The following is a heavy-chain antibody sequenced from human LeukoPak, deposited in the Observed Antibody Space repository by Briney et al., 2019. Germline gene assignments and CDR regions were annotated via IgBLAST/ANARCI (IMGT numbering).Heavy chain of an antibody. V-gene: IGHV4-38-2*01. CDR1: GYSISSGYY. CDR2: IYHSGST. J-gene: IGHJ3*02. Sequence: SETLSPTCAVSGYSISSGYYWGWIRQPPGKGLEWLGSIYHSGSTSYNPSLKSRVNISVAASKNQFSLKLSSVTAADTAVYYCARQTGYCSSTSCYTKNDAFDIWGQGTMVTVSS. D-gene: IGHD2-2*02. CDR3: ARQTGYCSSTSCYTKNDAFDI.